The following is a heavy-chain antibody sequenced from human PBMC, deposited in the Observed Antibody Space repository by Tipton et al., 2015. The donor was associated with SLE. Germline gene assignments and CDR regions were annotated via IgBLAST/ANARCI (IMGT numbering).Heavy chain of an antibody. D-gene: IGHD2-2*01. CDR2: VDRIGRS. CDR3: ARPVYCSSTFCTGPLHY. J-gene: IGHJ4*02. V-gene: IGHV4-59*11. CDR1: GGSIISHY. Sequence: GLVKPSETLSLTCTVSGGSIISHYWTWIRQPPGKGLEWIGEVDRIGRSKYNPSLKSRVTISIDTSKNQFSLKLRSVTAADTGFYYCARPVYCSSTFCTGPLHYWGQGTLVTVSS.